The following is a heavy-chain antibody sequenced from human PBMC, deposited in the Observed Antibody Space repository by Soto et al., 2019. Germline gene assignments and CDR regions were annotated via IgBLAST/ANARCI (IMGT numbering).Heavy chain of an antibody. CDR2: IDNSGGIT. CDR3: AKGGYNYGFLFDC. J-gene: IGHJ4*02. D-gene: IGHD5-18*01. CDR1: GFTFSTYA. V-gene: IGHV3-23*05. Sequence: PGGSLRLSCAASGFTFSTYAMSWVRQAPGKGLEWVSTIDNSGGITYYADSVKGRFTISRDNSKNTLYLQMNSPRAEDTAVYYCAKGGYNYGFLFDCWGQGTLVTVSS.